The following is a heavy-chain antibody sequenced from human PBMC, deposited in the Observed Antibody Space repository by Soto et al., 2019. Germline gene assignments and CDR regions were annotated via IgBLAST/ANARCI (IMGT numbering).Heavy chain of an antibody. CDR1: GGSISSYY. CDR3: ARLDPYSGYEIDY. V-gene: IGHV4-59*01. Sequence: SETLSLTCTVSGGSISSYYWSWIRQPPGKGLEWIGYIYYSGSTNYNPSLKSRVTISVDTSKNQFSLKLSSVTAADTAVYYCARLDPYSGYEIDYWGQGTLVTVSS. CDR2: IYYSGST. J-gene: IGHJ4*02. D-gene: IGHD5-12*01.